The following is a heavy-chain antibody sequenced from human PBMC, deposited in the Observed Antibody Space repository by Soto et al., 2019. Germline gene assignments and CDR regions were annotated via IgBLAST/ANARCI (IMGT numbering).Heavy chain of an antibody. J-gene: IGHJ4*02. CDR2: ISGGGGST. CDR3: AKVTDDQ. CDR1: GVTFSTYT. V-gene: IGHV3-23*01. Sequence: EVRLLESGGGLLQPGGSLRLSCAASGVTFSTYTLSWVRQAPGKGLEWVSTISGGGGSTYYADSVKGRFTISRDNSKNPMYLQMNSLRAEDTAVYYCAKVTDDQWGQGTLVTVSS.